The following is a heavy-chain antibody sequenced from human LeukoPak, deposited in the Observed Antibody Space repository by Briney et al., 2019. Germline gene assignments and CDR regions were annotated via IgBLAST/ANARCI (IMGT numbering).Heavy chain of an antibody. Sequence: SETLSLTCTVSGGSISSYYWSWIRQPAGKGLEWIGRIYTSGSTNYNPSLKSRVTISVDTSKNQFSLKLSSVTAADTAVYYCASLLPYGSGSYYSYDAFDIWGQGTMVTVSS. CDR3: ASLLPYGSGSYYSYDAFDI. J-gene: IGHJ3*02. CDR2: IYTSGST. D-gene: IGHD3-10*01. CDR1: GGSISSYY. V-gene: IGHV4-4*07.